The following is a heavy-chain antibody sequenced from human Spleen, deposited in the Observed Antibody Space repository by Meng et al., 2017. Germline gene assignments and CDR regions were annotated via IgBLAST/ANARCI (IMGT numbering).Heavy chain of an antibody. V-gene: IGHV1-2*06. CDR2: INPSSGGT. J-gene: IGHJ4*02. Sequence: QVPLIQVAAEVKQPGPSVSVSCNPPAYSVPDNLLHWGRGAPGQGLGWMGRINPSSGGTIYAQKFQGRVTMTRDTSISTAYMELSRLRSDDTAVYYCARDEGLAAAGSGNDYWGQGTLVTVSS. D-gene: IGHD6-13*01. CDR1: AYSVPDNL. CDR3: ARDEGLAAAGSGNDY.